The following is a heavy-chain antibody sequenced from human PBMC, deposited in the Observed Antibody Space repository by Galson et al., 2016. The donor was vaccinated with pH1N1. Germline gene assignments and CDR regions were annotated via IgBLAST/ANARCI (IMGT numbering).Heavy chain of an antibody. CDR3: ARDTKIEEVPTGWFDP. Sequence: SVKVSCKASGYTFDMFGISWVRQAPGQGLQWMGWINPYDGTTNYAQKFQGRVTLTTDTSTSTAYLELRSLRSDDTAVYYCARDTKIEEVPTGWFDPWGQGTLVTVSS. CDR2: INPYDGTT. V-gene: IGHV1-18*01. CDR1: GYTFDMFG. J-gene: IGHJ5*02. D-gene: IGHD2-8*01.